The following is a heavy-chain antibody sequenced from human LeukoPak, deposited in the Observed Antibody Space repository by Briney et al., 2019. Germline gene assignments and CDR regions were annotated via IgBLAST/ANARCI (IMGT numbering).Heavy chain of an antibody. CDR3: ARASANNYGLFDY. D-gene: IGHD5-18*01. V-gene: IGHV3-74*01. CDR1: EFTLSGYW. Sequence: PGGSLRLSCAASEFTLSGYWMHWVRQAPGKGLVWVSRISPDGSTTNYADSVRGRFTISRDNAKNTLYLHMSSLRADYTAVYYCARASANNYGLFDYWGQGTLVTVSS. J-gene: IGHJ4*02. CDR2: ISPDGSTT.